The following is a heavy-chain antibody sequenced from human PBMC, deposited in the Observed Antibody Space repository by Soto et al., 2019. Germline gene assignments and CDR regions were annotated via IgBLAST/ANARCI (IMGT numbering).Heavy chain of an antibody. V-gene: IGHV4-39*01. CDR1: GGSISSSSYY. D-gene: IGHD3-3*01. J-gene: IGHJ6*03. CDR2: IYYSGST. CDR3: ARHAPYFWRGYYYYYMDV. Sequence: KPSETLSLTCTVSGGSISSSSYYWGWIRQPPGKGLEWIGSIYYSGSTYYNPSLKSRVTISVDTSKNQFSLKLSSVTAADTAVYYCARHAPYFWRGYYYYYMDVWGKGTTVTVSS.